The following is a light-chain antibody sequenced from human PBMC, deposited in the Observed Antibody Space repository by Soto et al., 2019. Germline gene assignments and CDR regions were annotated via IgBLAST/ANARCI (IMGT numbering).Light chain of an antibody. CDR1: ESLSTY. V-gene: IGKV3-15*01. CDR2: GAS. J-gene: IGKJ2*01. Sequence: EIVMTQSPATLSVSPGERVTLSCRASESLSTYLAWYQQKPGQAPRLLIYGASTKATGNPARFSGSGSATDFTLTISSLQSEDFAVYYCQSYNDWPFTFGQGTKLEI. CDR3: QSYNDWPFT.